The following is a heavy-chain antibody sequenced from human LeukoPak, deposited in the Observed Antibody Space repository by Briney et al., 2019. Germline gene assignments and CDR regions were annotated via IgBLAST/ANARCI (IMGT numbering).Heavy chain of an antibody. D-gene: IGHD1-1*01. V-gene: IGHV4-61*02. CDR2: IYTSGST. J-gene: IGHJ3*02. CDR3: ARVRTVYAFDI. Sequence: SETLSLTCTVSGGSISSGSYYWSWIRQPAGKGLEWIERIYTSGSTNYNPSLKSRVTISVDTSKTQFSLKLSSVTAADTAVYYCARVRTVYAFDIWGQGTMVTVSS. CDR1: GGSISSGSYY.